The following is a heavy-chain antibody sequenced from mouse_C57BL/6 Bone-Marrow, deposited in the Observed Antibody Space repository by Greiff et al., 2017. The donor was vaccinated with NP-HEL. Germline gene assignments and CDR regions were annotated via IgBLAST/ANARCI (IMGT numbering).Heavy chain of an antibody. Sequence: DVQLQESGAELVRPGASVKLSCTASGFNIKDDYMPWVKQRPEQGLEWIGWIDPENGDTEYASKFQGKATITADTSSNTAYLQLSSLTSEDTAVYYCTTDDYWYFEVWGTGTTVTVSS. CDR3: TTDDYWYFEV. V-gene: IGHV14-4*01. CDR1: GFNIKDDY. CDR2: IDPENGDT. D-gene: IGHD2-3*01. J-gene: IGHJ1*03.